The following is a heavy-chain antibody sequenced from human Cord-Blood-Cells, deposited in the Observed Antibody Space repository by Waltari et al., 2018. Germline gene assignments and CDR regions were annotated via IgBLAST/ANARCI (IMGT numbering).Heavy chain of an antibody. D-gene: IGHD7-27*01. J-gene: IGHJ2*01. CDR1: GSTFTGYP. CDR2: INPNRGGT. CDR3: ASSGDKWYFDL. Sequence: QVQLVQSGAEVKKPGASVQVPCKAPGSTFTGYPMPWGRQAPGHGLEWMGWINPNRGGTNYAQKFQGRVTMTRDTSISTPYMELSRLRSDDTAVYYCASSGDKWYFDLWGRGTLVTVSS. V-gene: IGHV1-2*02.